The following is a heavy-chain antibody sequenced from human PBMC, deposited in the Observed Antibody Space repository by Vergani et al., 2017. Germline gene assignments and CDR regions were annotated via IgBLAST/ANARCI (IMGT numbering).Heavy chain of an antibody. J-gene: IGHJ6*03. CDR3: ARDGWELLDYFYYMDV. Sequence: VQLVESGGGLVQPGGSLRLSCTASGFPFSNYWMQWVRQAPGKGLMWVSRINSDGDSPSYADSVKGRFTISRDNAKNTLYLQMDSLRAEDTAVYYCARDGWELLDYFYYMDVWGKGTTVTVSS. CDR1: GFPFSNYW. V-gene: IGHV3-74*01. CDR2: INSDGDSP. D-gene: IGHD1-26*01.